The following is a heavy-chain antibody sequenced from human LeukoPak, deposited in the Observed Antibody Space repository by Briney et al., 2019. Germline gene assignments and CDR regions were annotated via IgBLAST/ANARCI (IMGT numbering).Heavy chain of an antibody. Sequence: PSETLSLTCTVSGGSISSYYWSWIRQPPGKGLEWIGYIYYSGSTNYNPSLKSRVTISVDTSKNQFSLKLSSVTAAGTAVYYCARFTYYYDSSGYPIATTFDYWGQGTLVTVSS. CDR1: GGSISSYY. D-gene: IGHD3-22*01. V-gene: IGHV4-59*08. CDR2: IYYSGST. CDR3: ARFTYYYDSSGYPIATTFDY. J-gene: IGHJ4*02.